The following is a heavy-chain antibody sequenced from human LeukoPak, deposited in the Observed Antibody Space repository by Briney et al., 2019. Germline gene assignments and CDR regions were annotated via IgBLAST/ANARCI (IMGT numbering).Heavy chain of an antibody. CDR2: IYSSGST. Sequence: SETVSLTCIVSGVSISSSNYYWGWIRQPPGKGLEWIGNIYSSGSTYYNASLKSRVTISVDTSRNQVSLKLTFLTAADTAVYYCAKSDGYGLIDYWGQGTLVTVSS. D-gene: IGHD2-21*02. V-gene: IGHV4-39*01. CDR1: GVSISSSNYY. CDR3: AKSDGYGLIDY. J-gene: IGHJ4*01.